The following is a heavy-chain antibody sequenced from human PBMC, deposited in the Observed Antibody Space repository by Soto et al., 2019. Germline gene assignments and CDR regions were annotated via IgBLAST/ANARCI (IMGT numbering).Heavy chain of an antibody. J-gene: IGHJ6*02. CDR1: GYSFTSYW. Sequence: GASLKISCKGSGYSFTSYWIGCVRQMPGKGLEWMGIIYPGDSDTRYSPSFQGQVTISADKSISTAYLQWSSLKASDTAMYYCARHPLDDYYYYGMDVWGQGTTVTVSS. CDR2: IYPGDSDT. V-gene: IGHV5-51*01. CDR3: ARHPLDDYYYYGMDV. D-gene: IGHD1-1*01.